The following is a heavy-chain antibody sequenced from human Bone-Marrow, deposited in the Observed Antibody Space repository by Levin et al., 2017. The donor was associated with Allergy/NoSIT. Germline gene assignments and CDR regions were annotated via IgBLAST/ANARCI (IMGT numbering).Heavy chain of an antibody. V-gene: IGHV3-11*01. CDR3: AREGIVVVGASSTSYYFGMDV. J-gene: IGHJ6*02. D-gene: IGHD2-15*01. CDR2: ISGRASTT. CDR1: GFTFSDYY. Sequence: GGSLRLSCAASGFTFSDYYISWIRQAPGKGPELVSYISGRASTTYYADSVKGRFTISRDNANNSLYLQLNSLRAEDTAVYFCAREGIVVVGASSTSYYFGMDVWGQGTTVTVSS.